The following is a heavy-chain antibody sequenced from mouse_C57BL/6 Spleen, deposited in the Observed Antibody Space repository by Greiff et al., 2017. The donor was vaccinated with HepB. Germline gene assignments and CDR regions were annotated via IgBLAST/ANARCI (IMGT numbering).Heavy chain of an antibody. CDR3: VRQGYDGDFDY. D-gene: IGHD3-2*02. CDR2: IRSKSNNYAT. CDR1: GFSFNTYA. J-gene: IGHJ2*01. Sequence: EVKVEESGGGLVQPKGSLKLSCAASGFSFNTYAMNWVRQAPGKGLEWVARIRSKSNNYATYYADSVKDRFTISRDDSESMLYLQMNNLKTEDTAMYYCVRQGYDGDFDYWGQGTTLTVSS. V-gene: IGHV10-1*01.